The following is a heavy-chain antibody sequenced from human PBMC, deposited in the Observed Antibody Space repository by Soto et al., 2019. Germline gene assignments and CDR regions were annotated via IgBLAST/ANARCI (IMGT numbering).Heavy chain of an antibody. CDR2: IIPIFGTA. CDR1: GGTFSSYA. Sequence: QVQLVQSGAEVKKPGSSVKVSCKASGGTFSSYAISWVRQAPGQGLEWMGGIIPIFGTANYAQKFQGRVTITADEATSTADMELSSLRSEDTAVYYCARVAGRITMVRGVFDYWGQGTLVTVSS. D-gene: IGHD3-10*01. V-gene: IGHV1-69*01. J-gene: IGHJ4*02. CDR3: ARVAGRITMVRGVFDY.